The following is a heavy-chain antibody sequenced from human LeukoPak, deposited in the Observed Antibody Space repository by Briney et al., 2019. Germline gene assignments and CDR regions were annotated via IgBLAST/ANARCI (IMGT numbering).Heavy chain of an antibody. Sequence: SETLSLTCTVSSGSISTSNYYWGWVRQPPGKALEWIGNIFYSGSTYYSPSLKSRVTISLDTSKNQFSLKLSSVTAADTAVYYCARGGSLEVYYYYMDVWGKGTTVTISS. D-gene: IGHD3-10*01. J-gene: IGHJ6*03. CDR2: IFYSGST. V-gene: IGHV4-39*07. CDR3: ARGGSLEVYYYYMDV. CDR1: SGSISTSNYY.